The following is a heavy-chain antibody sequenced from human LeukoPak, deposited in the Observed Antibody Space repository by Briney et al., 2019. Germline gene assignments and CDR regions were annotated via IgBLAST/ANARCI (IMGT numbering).Heavy chain of an antibody. CDR3: ARARGWLQHHIDY. V-gene: IGHV4-34*01. CDR1: GGSFSGYY. Sequence: SETLSLTCAVYGGSFSGYYWSWIRQPPGKGLEWIGEINHSGSTNYNPSLKSRVTISVDTPKNQFSLKLSSVTAADTAVYYCARARGWLQHHIDYWGQGTLVTVSS. D-gene: IGHD5-24*01. J-gene: IGHJ4*02. CDR2: INHSGST.